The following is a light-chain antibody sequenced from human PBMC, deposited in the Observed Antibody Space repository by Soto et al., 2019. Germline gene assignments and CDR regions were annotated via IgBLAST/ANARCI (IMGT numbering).Light chain of an antibody. CDR1: SSDVGGYTY. J-gene: IGLJ3*02. Sequence: QSALTQPASVSGSPGQSLTISCTGTSSDVGGYTYVSWYQQHPGKAPKLMIYEVSERPSGVSNRFSGSKSGNTASLTISGLQAEDEAVYYCNSYTSISTWVFGGGTKLTVL. CDR3: NSYTSISTWV. V-gene: IGLV2-14*01. CDR2: EVS.